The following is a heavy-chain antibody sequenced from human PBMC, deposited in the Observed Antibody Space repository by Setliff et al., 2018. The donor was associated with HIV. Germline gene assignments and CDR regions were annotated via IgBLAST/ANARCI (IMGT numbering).Heavy chain of an antibody. Sequence: SETLSLTLQETFTDYYWNWLRQPPGKGLEWIGEIHHTGHINYNPSFKSRVTMSLDMSTNQFSLKMASMTAADSAVYYCARFDVTPMTTRDYWGQGTQVTVSS. V-gene: IGHV4-34*01. CDR3: ARFDVTPMTTRDY. D-gene: IGHD4-17*01. J-gene: IGHJ4*02. CDR2: IHHTGHI. CDR1: TFTDYY.